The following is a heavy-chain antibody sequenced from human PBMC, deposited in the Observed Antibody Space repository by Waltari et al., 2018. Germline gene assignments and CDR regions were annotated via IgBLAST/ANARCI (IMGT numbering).Heavy chain of an antibody. CDR3: ASFCGGDCYSLIDY. J-gene: IGHJ4*02. Sequence: QVQLQQWGAGLLKPSETLSLTCAVYGGSFSGYYWSWIRQPPGKGLEWIGEINHSGSTNYSPSLKSRVTISVDTSKNQFSLKLSSVTAAYTAVYYCASFCGGDCYSLIDYWGQGTLVTVSS. CDR2: INHSGST. V-gene: IGHV4-34*01. CDR1: GGSFSGYY. D-gene: IGHD2-21*01.